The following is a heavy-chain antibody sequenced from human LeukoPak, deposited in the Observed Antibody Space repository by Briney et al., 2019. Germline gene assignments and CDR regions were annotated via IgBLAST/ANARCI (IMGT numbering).Heavy chain of an antibody. V-gene: IGHV4-39*01. CDR1: GGSISSSSDY. Sequence: SGTLSLTCTVSGGSISSSSDYWGWIRQAPGNGLEWIGSIYYHENTYYNSSLKSRVTISVDTSKNQFSLKLNSVTAADTAVYFCARRAYSAAYWKHFDYWGQGTLVTVSS. D-gene: IGHD1-1*01. CDR3: ARRAYSAAYWKHFDY. J-gene: IGHJ4*02. CDR2: IYYHENT.